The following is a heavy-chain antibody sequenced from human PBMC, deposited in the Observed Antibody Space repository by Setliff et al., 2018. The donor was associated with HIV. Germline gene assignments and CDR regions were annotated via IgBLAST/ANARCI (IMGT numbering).Heavy chain of an antibody. V-gene: IGHV1-2*02. CDR2: INPHSGGT. J-gene: IGHJ4*02. CDR3: ARETENDGFDY. D-gene: IGHD1-1*01. CDR1: GYSFTAYY. Sequence: GASVKVSCKASGYSFTAYYMHWVRQAPGQGLEWMGWINPHSGGTNYAQKFQGRATMTRDTSINTAYMELTRLGSDDTAVYFCARETENDGFDYWGQGTLVT.